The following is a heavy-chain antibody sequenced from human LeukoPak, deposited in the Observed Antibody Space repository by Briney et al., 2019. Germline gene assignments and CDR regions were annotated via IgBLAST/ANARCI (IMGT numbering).Heavy chain of an antibody. Sequence: PSQTLSLTCTVSGGSIGSATGTYYWSWIRQPAGKGLEWHGRIYTRDSTYYNPSLKSRVTISLDTSKNQSTLNLNSVTAADTAVYYCAREIVGLTRPFDYWGQGTLVTVSS. J-gene: IGHJ4*02. CDR2: IYTRDST. D-gene: IGHD1-26*01. CDR1: GGSIGSATGTYY. CDR3: AREIVGLTRPFDY. V-gene: IGHV4-61*02.